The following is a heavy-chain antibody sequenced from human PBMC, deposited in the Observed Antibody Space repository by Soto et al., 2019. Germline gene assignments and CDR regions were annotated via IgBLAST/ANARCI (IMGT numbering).Heavy chain of an antibody. J-gene: IGHJ6*03. Sequence: QVQLVESGGGVVQPGRSLRLSCAASGFTFSSYGMHWVRQAPGKGLEWVAVIWYDVSNKYYADSVKGRFTISRDNSKNTLYLQMNSLRAEDTAVYYCARQQIVVVPAAQDSYYYYYMDVWGKGTTVTVSS. CDR2: IWYDVSNK. V-gene: IGHV3-33*01. D-gene: IGHD2-2*01. CDR3: ARQQIVVVPAAQDSYYYYYMDV. CDR1: GFTFSSYG.